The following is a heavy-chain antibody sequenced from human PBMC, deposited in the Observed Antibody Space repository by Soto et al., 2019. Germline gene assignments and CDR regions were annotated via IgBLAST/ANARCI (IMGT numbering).Heavy chain of an antibody. CDR1: GYTFTSYD. J-gene: IGHJ3*02. CDR2: MNPNSGNT. V-gene: IGHV1-8*01. Sequence: QVQLVQSGAEVKKPGASVKVSCKASGYTFTSYDINWVRQASGQGLEWMGWMNPNSGNTGYAQKVQGRVTMTRNTSISTAYMELSSLISEDTAVYYCAARRRFGQTNDAFDIWGQGKIVTVSS. CDR3: AARRRFGQTNDAFDI. D-gene: IGHD3-10*01.